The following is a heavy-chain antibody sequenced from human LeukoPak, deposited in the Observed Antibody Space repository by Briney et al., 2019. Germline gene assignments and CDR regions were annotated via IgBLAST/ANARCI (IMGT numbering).Heavy chain of an antibody. V-gene: IGHV4-59*01. CDR2: VYDTGNT. CDR3: ARNLYRMSAAGVSDDAFDI. J-gene: IGHJ3*02. Sequence: PSETLSLTCTVSGGFISSYYWSWIRQPPGKELEWIGHVYDTGNTNYNPSLESRVTISVDTSKNQISLKLRFVIAADTAIYYCARNLYRMSAAGVSDDAFDIWGQGTMVSVSS. CDR1: GGFISSYY. D-gene: IGHD6-13*01.